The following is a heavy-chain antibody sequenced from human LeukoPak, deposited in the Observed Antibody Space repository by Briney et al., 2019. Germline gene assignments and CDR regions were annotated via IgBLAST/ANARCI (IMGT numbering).Heavy chain of an antibody. V-gene: IGHV3-48*03. CDR2: INGSGRRK. D-gene: IGHD6-19*01. CDR1: GFNFSSYE. Sequence: GGSLRLSCAASGFNFSSYEMHWVRQAPGKGLEWLSYINGSGRRKYYADSVRGRFTVSRDNAKNSLYLQMNSLRTEDTAVYYCARDEAWLVDYCGQGTLVSVSS. J-gene: IGHJ4*02. CDR3: ARDEAWLVDY.